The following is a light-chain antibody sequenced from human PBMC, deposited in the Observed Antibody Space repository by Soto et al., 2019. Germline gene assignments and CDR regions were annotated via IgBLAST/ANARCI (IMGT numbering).Light chain of an antibody. J-gene: IGKJ3*01. CDR1: QNIVNY. CDR3: QQSSSFPLT. V-gene: IGKV1-39*01. Sequence: DIQMTQSPSSLSASVGDRVTITCRASQNIVNYLNWYQWKPGKAPKLLIYAASSLQSGVPSRFSGSGSGTDFTLTISSLQPEDFAAYYCQQSSSFPLTFGPGTKVDIK. CDR2: AAS.